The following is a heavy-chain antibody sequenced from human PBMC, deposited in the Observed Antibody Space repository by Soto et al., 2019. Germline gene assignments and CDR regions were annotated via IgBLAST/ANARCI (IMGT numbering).Heavy chain of an antibody. D-gene: IGHD6-13*01. CDR2: ISGRGVST. CDR3: AKEHHYSSSWSEFDY. J-gene: IGHJ4*02. Sequence: EVQLLESGGGLVQPGGSLRLSCAASGFTFSSYALSWVRQAPGKGLEWVSAISGRGVSTYYADSVTGRFTISRDNSKNTLYLQMNSLRAEDTAVYYCAKEHHYSSSWSEFDYWGQGTLVTVSS. CDR1: GFTFSSYA. V-gene: IGHV3-23*01.